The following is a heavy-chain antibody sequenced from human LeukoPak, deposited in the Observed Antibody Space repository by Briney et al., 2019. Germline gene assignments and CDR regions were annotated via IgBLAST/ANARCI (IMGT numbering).Heavy chain of an antibody. J-gene: IGHJ4*02. Sequence: GGSLRLSCAASGFTFSSYSMNWVRQAPGKGLEWVSSISSSSSYIYYADSVKGRFTISRDNAKNSLYLQMNSLRAEDTAVYYCARDRWHSSGWYTGEFDYWGQGTLVTVSS. CDR3: ARDRWHSSGWYTGEFDY. D-gene: IGHD6-19*01. CDR1: GFTFSSYS. V-gene: IGHV3-21*01. CDR2: ISSSSSYI.